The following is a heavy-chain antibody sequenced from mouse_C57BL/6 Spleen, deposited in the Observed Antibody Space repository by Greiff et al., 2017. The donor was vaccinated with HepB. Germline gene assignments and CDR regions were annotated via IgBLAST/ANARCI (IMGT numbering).Heavy chain of an antibody. CDR3: ARGDYGSSPFAY. CDR2: IDPSDSYT. CDR1: GYTFTSYW. V-gene: IGHV1-50*01. Sequence: QQPGAELVKPGASVKLSCKASGYTFTSYWMQWVKQRPGQGLEWIGEIDPSDSYTNYNQKFKGKATLTVDTSSSTAYMQLSSLTSEDSAVYYCARGDYGSSPFAYWGQGTLVTVSA. J-gene: IGHJ3*01. D-gene: IGHD1-1*01.